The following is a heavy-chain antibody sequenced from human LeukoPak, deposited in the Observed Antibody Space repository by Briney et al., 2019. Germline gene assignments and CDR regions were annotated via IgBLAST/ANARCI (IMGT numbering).Heavy chain of an antibody. J-gene: IGHJ6*02. CDR2: ISYDGSNK. V-gene: IGHV3-30*18. Sequence: PGRSLRLSCAASGFTFSSYGMHWVRQAPGKGLEWVAVISYDGSNKYYADSVKGRFTISRDNSKNTLYLQMNSLRAEDTAVYYCWKGLLQPLAPYYYYGMEVWGQRAKVTVS. CDR1: GFTFSSYG. D-gene: IGHD6-13*01. CDR3: WKGLLQPLAPYYYYGMEV.